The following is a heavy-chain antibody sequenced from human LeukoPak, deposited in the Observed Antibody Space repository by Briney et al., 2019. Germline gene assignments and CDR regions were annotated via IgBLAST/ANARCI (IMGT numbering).Heavy chain of an antibody. Sequence: SVKVSCKASGGTFSSYTISWVRQAPGQGLEWMGRIIPILGIANYAQKFQGRVTITADKSTSTAYMELSSLRSEDTAVYYCARDGYGDYSPRNYCYGMDVWGQGTTVTVSS. CDR3: ARDGYGDYSPRNYCYGMDV. D-gene: IGHD4-17*01. CDR2: IIPILGIA. CDR1: GGTFSSYT. J-gene: IGHJ6*02. V-gene: IGHV1-69*04.